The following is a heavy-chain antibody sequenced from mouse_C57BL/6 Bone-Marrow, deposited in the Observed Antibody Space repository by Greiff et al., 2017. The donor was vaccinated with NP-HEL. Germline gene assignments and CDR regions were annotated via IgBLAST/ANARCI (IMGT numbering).Heavy chain of an antibody. V-gene: IGHV5-16*01. J-gene: IGHJ2*01. Sequence: EVMLVESEGGLVQPGSSMKLSCTASGFTFSDYYMAWVRQVPEKGLEWVANINYDGSSTYYLDSLKSRFIISRDNAKNILYLQMSSLKSEYTATYYCARAPIFITTPRYYFDYWGQGTTLTVSS. CDR1: GFTFSDYY. D-gene: IGHD1-2*01. CDR2: INYDGSST. CDR3: ARAPIFITTPRYYFDY.